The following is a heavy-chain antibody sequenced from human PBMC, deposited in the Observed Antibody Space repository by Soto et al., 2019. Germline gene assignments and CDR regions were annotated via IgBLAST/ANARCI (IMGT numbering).Heavy chain of an antibody. J-gene: IGHJ5*02. D-gene: IGHD4-17*01. CDR3: ARDSYGDYGWFDP. Sequence: ASVKVSCKASGYTFNSYAMYWVRQAPGQRLEWMGWINAGNGNTKYSQKFQGRVTITRDTSASTAYMELSSLRSEDTAVYYCARDSYGDYGWFDPRGQGTLVTVSS. V-gene: IGHV1-3*01. CDR1: GYTFNSYA. CDR2: INAGNGNT.